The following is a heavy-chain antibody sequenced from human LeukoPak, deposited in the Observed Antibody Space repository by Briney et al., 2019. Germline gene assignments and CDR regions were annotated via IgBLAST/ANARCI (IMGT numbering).Heavy chain of an antibody. D-gene: IGHD1-26*01. CDR1: GYIFTDYF. J-gene: IGHJ4*02. V-gene: IGHV1-2*02. CDR2: INPDSGGT. CDR3: ARCSWENGCH. Sequence: GASVKVSCKASGYIFTDYFMHWLRQAPGQGLEWMGWINPDSGGTNSAQSFQGRVTMTRDTSISTAYMELGSLRSDDPAVYYCARCSWENGCHWGQGSLVTVSS.